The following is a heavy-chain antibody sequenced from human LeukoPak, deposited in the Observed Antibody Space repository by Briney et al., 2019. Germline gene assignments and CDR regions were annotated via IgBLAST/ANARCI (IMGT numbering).Heavy chain of an antibody. CDR3: AKDYGYSPYYAFDI. J-gene: IGHJ3*02. Sequence: GGSLRLSCAASGFIFNSYWMSWVRQAPGKGLEWVANIKQDGSEKYYVDSVKGRFNISRDNARNSLYLQMNSLRAEDTAVYYCAKDYGYSPYYAFDIWGQGTMVTVSS. D-gene: IGHD5-18*01. V-gene: IGHV3-7*01. CDR1: GFIFNSYW. CDR2: IKQDGSEK.